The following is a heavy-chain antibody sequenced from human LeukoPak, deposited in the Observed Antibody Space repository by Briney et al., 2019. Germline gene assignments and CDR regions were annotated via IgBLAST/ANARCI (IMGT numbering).Heavy chain of an antibody. J-gene: IGHJ5*02. D-gene: IGHD3-10*01. CDR3: ALTPTSGSYPNWFDP. CDR1: GFTFSNYA. Sequence: GGSLRLSCAASGFTFSNYAMSWVRQAPGKGLEWVSAISGSGGSTYYADSVKGRFTISRDNSKNTLYLQMNSLRAEDTAVYYCALTPTSGSYPNWFDPWGQGTLVTVSS. CDR2: ISGSGGST. V-gene: IGHV3-23*01.